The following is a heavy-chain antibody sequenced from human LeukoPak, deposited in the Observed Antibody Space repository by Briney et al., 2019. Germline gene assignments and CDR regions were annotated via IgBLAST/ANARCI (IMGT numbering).Heavy chain of an antibody. V-gene: IGHV1-2*02. CDR1: GYTFTGYY. J-gene: IGHJ6*03. CDR3: ARAVVPADITFTNYYYMDV. CDR2: INPNSGGT. Sequence: ASVKVSCKASGYTFTGYYMHWVRQAPGQGLEWMGWINPNSGGTNYAQKFQGRVTMTRDTSISTAYMELSRLRSDDTAVYYCARAVVPADITFTNYYYMDVWGKGTTVTVSS. D-gene: IGHD2-2*01.